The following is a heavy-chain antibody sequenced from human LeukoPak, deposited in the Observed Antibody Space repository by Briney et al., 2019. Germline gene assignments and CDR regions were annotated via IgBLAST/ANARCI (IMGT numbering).Heavy chain of an antibody. D-gene: IGHD1-26*01. CDR3: ARDSGAAGGFDY. Sequence: GASVKVPCKASGGTFSSYAISWVRQAPGQGLEWMGWINPNSGGTNYAQKFQGRVTMTRDTSISTAYMELSRLRSDDTAVYYCARDSGAAGGFDYWGQGTLVTVSS. CDR2: INPNSGGT. V-gene: IGHV1-2*02. CDR1: GGTFSSYA. J-gene: IGHJ4*02.